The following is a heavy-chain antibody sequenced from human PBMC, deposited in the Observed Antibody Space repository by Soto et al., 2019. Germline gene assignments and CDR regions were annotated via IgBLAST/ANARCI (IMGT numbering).Heavy chain of an antibody. CDR1: GGSISSYD. Sequence: PSETLSLTCTVSGGSISSYDWTWIRQHPGKGLEWIGYIYYSGSTNYNPSLKSRVTMSVDTSKNQFSLTLNSVTAADTATYYCARGGISHWAYFYYMDVWDRGTTVTVSS. J-gene: IGHJ6*03. D-gene: IGHD2-21*01. V-gene: IGHV4-59*12. CDR2: IYYSGST. CDR3: ARGGISHWAYFYYMDV.